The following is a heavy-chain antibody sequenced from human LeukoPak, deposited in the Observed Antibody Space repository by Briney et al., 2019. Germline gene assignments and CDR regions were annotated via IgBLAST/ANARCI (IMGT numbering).Heavy chain of an antibody. D-gene: IGHD3-22*01. Sequence: SETLSLTCTVSGGSISSGGYYWTWIRQHPGKGLEWIGYIYYSGSTYYNPSLKSRVTISVDTSKNQFSLKLSSVTAADTAVYYSARDTYYYDNSGYFDYWGQGTLVTVSS. CDR3: ARDTYYYDNSGYFDY. V-gene: IGHV4-31*03. CDR2: IYYSGST. J-gene: IGHJ4*02. CDR1: GGSISSGGYY.